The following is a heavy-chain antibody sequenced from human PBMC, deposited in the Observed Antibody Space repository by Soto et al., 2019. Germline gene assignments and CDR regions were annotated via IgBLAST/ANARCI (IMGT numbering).Heavy chain of an antibody. V-gene: IGHV3-48*01. CDR2: ISSSSSSI. D-gene: IGHD3-10*01. Sequence: EVQLVEFGGGLVQPGGSLRLSCAASGFTFSSYGMNWVRQAPGKGLEWVSYISSSSSSIYYADSVKGRFTISRDNAKKSLYLQMNSLRAEDTAVYYCARDRTSFGVASLNWFDPWGQGTLVTVSS. J-gene: IGHJ5*02. CDR1: GFTFSSYG. CDR3: ARDRTSFGVASLNWFDP.